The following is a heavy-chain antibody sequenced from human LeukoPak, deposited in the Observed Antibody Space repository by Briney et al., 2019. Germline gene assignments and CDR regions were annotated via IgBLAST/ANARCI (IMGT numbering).Heavy chain of an antibody. CDR2: ISSSGSTI. CDR1: GFTFSSYE. Sequence: PGGSLRLSCAASGFTFSSYEMNWVRQAPGKGLDGVAYISSSGSTIYYADSVKGRFTISRANAKNSLYLQMNSLRAEDTAVYYCARAAAMIGREYYFDYWGQGTLVTVS. V-gene: IGHV3-48*03. J-gene: IGHJ4*02. CDR3: ARAAAMIGREYYFDY. D-gene: IGHD3-22*01.